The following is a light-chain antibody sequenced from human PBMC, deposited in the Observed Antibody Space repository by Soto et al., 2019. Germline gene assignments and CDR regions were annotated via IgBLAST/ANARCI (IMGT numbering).Light chain of an antibody. V-gene: IGLV2-23*01. CDR3: CSYAGSSFYA. J-gene: IGLJ1*01. Sequence: QSVLTQPASVSASPGQSITISCTGTSSDVGSYNLVSWYQQHPGKVPKLMIHEGSKRPPGVSNRFSGSKSGHTASLTISGFQSEDEADYYCCSYAGSSFYAFGTGSGSPS. CDR1: SSDVGSYNL. CDR2: EGS.